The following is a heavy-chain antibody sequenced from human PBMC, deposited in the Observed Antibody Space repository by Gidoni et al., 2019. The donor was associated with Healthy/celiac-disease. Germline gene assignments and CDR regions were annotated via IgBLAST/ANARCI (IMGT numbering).Heavy chain of an antibody. CDR2: IYPGDSDT. V-gene: IGHV5-51*03. D-gene: IGHD3-10*01. J-gene: IGHJ6*02. CDR1: GYSFTSYW. Sequence: EVQLVQSGAEVKKPGESLKISCKGSGYSFTSYWIAWVRQMPGKGLEWMGIIYPGDSDTSYSPSFQGQVTISADKSISTAYLQWSSLKASDTAIYYCARRGDRTVYGMDVWGQGTTVTVSS. CDR3: ARRGDRTVYGMDV.